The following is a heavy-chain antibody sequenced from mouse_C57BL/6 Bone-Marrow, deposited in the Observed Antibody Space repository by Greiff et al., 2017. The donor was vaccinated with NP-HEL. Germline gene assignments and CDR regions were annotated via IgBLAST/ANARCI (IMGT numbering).Heavy chain of an antibody. J-gene: IGHJ3*01. CDR3: ARTPAYYSNYVFAY. Sequence: VQLQQSGPELVKPGASVKISCKASGYTFTDYYMNWVKQSHGKSLEWIGDINPNNGGTSYNQKFKGKATLTVDKSSSTAYMELRSLTSEDSAVYYYARTPAYYSNYVFAYWGQGTLVTVSA. D-gene: IGHD2-5*01. V-gene: IGHV1-26*01. CDR2: INPNNGGT. CDR1: GYTFTDYY.